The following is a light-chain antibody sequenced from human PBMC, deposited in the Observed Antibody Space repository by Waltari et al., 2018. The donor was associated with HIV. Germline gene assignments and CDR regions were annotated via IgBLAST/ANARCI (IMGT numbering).Light chain of an antibody. J-gene: IGKJ3*01. Sequence: DIQMTQSPSPLSASVGDRVTITCRASQSISDFLNWYQQKPGKAPQLLISSASTLQSGVPSRFSGSGSGTDFTVTINSLQPEDFATYYCLQGYSSSLTFGPGTKVEVK. CDR1: QSISDF. V-gene: IGKV1-39*01. CDR2: SAS. CDR3: LQGYSSSLT.